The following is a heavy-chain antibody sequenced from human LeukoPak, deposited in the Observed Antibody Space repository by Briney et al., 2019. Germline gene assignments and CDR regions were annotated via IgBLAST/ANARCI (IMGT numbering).Heavy chain of an antibody. CDR1: GGSFKCYD. J-gene: IGHJ4*02. D-gene: IGHD3-22*01. Sequence: PSETLSLTCAVSGGSFKCYDWGWIRQPPGKGLEWIGEINHSGNTNYNPSLKSRVTISVDTSKNQFSLKLNSVTAADTAVYYCARDLDSSGYYLDYWGQGTLVTVSS. V-gene: IGHV4-34*01. CDR3: ARDLDSSGYYLDY. CDR2: INHSGNT.